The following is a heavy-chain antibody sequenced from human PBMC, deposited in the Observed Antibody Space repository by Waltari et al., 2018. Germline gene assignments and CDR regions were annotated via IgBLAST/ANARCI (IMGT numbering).Heavy chain of an antibody. D-gene: IGHD6-13*01. CDR1: GFTLSTRW. V-gene: IGHV3-7*01. CDR3: AMAAGTLY. Sequence: EVQLVESGGGLVQPGGSRRLSCAGSGFTLSTRWRSWVRQAPGKGLEWVANINQDGREKYYVDSMKGRVTISRDNAKNSLFLQMDSLRAEDTAVYFCAMAAGTLYWGQGTLVTVSS. CDR2: INQDGREK. J-gene: IGHJ4*02.